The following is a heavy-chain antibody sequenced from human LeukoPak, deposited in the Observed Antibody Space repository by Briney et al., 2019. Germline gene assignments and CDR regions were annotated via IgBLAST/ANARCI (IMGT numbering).Heavy chain of an antibody. J-gene: IGHJ4*02. Sequence: QTGGSLRLSCAASGFTFSSYSINWVRQAPGKGLEWVSYISSSSGSIYYADSVKGRFSISRDNSKNTLYLQMNSLRAEDTAVYYCARAKGLDYWGQGTLVTVSS. CDR2: ISSSSGSI. V-gene: IGHV3-48*01. CDR3: ARAKGLDY. CDR1: GFTFSSYS.